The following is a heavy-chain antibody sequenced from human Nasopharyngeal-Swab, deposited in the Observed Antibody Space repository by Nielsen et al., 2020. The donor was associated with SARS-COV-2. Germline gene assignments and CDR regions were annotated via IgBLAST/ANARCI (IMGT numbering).Heavy chain of an antibody. V-gene: IGHV4-59*01. J-gene: IGHJ4*02. CDR2: IYYSGST. D-gene: IGHD6-19*01. CDR3: ARYYSSGNFDY. Sequence: RQAPGKGLEWIGYIYYSGSTNYNPPLKSRVTISVDTSKNQFSLKLSSVTAADTAVYYCARYYSSGNFDYWGQGTLVTVSS.